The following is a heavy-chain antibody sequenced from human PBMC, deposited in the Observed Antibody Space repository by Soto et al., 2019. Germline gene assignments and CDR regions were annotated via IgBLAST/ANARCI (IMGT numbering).Heavy chain of an antibody. D-gene: IGHD2-15*01. Sequence: SETLSLTCTVSGGSISSGGYYWSWIRQHPGKGLEWIGYIYYSGSTYYNPSLKSRVTISVDTSKNQFSLKLSSVTAADTAAYYCARDWGRYCSGGSCSATDAFDIWGQGTMVTVSS. CDR1: GGSISSGGYY. J-gene: IGHJ3*02. CDR3: ARDWGRYCSGGSCSATDAFDI. CDR2: IYYSGST. V-gene: IGHV4-31*03.